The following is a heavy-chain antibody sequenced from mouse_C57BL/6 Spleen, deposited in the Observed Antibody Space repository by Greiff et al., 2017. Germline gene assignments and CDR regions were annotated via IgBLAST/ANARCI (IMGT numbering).Heavy chain of an antibody. V-gene: IGHV1-7*01. CDR3: ARSHIYYEYDEGCAD. J-gene: IGHJ3*01. D-gene: IGHD2-4*01. Sequence: QVQLQQSGAELAKPGASVKLSCKASGYTFTSYWMHWVKQRPGQGLEWIGYINPSSGYTKYKQKFKDKATLTADKSSSTAYMQLSSLTYEDSAVYYCARSHIYYEYDEGCADWGQGTLVTVSA. CDR2: INPSSGYT. CDR1: GYTFTSYW.